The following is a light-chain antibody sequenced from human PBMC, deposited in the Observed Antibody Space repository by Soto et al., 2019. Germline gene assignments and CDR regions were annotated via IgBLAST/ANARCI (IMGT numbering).Light chain of an antibody. CDR1: QSISGN. Sequence: EIVRTQSPATLSVSPGERASLSCKASQSISGNLAWYQQKPGQAPRLLIYGASTRATGIPARFSGSGSGTEFTLTISSLQSEDFAVYYCQQYNNWPPITFGQGTRLEIK. V-gene: IGKV3-15*01. CDR2: GAS. J-gene: IGKJ5*01. CDR3: QQYNNWPPIT.